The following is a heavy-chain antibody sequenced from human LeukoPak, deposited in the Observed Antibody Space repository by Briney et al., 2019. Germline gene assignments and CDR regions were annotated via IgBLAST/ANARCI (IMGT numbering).Heavy chain of an antibody. CDR3: ARDYSGSYF. CDR1: GFTFSSYG. CDR2: ISGTGGTT. V-gene: IGHV3-23*01. Sequence: GGTLRLSCAASGFTFSSYGMSWVRQAPGKGLEWVSAISGTGGTTYYADSVKGRFTISRDNSQNTLYLQMNSLRAEDTAVYYCARDYSGSYFWGQGTLVTVSS. D-gene: IGHD1-26*01. J-gene: IGHJ4*02.